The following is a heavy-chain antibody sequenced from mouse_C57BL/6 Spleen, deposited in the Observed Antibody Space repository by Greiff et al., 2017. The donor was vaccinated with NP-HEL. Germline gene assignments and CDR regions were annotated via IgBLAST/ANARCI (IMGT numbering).Heavy chain of an antibody. CDR2: INPSNGGT. J-gene: IGHJ4*01. D-gene: IGHD1-1*01. Sequence: QVQLQQPGTELVKPGASVKLSCKASGYTFTSYWMHWVKQRPGQGLEWIGNINPSNGGTTYNEKFKSKATLTVDKSSSTAYMQLSSLTSEDSAVYYGARSTTVVAPMDYWGQGTSVTVSS. CDR1: GYTFTSYW. V-gene: IGHV1-53*01. CDR3: ARSTTVVAPMDY.